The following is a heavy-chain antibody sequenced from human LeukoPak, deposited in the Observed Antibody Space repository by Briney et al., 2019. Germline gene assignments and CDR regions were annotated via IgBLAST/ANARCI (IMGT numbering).Heavy chain of an antibody. Sequence: RGSLRLSCAASGISFSSYEMNWVRQAPGKGLEWISCISSSGTTMYYADSVKGRFTISRDNAKNSLYLQMNSLRAEDTAVYYCARGFRDTAMFLDYWGQGTLVTVSS. V-gene: IGHV3-48*03. CDR3: ARGFRDTAMFLDY. CDR1: GISFSSYE. D-gene: IGHD5-18*01. J-gene: IGHJ4*02. CDR2: ISSSGTTM.